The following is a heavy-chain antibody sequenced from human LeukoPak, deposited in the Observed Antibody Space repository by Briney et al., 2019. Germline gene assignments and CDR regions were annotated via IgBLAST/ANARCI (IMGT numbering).Heavy chain of an antibody. CDR2: ISSSGSTI. Sequence: GGSLRLPCAASGFTFSSYEMNWVRQAPGKGLEWVSYISSSGSTIYYADSVKGRFTISRDNAKNSLYLQMNSLRAEDTAVYYCAREDSSGCDYWGQGTLVTVSS. J-gene: IGHJ4*02. CDR3: AREDSSGCDY. D-gene: IGHD6-19*01. CDR1: GFTFSSYE. V-gene: IGHV3-48*03.